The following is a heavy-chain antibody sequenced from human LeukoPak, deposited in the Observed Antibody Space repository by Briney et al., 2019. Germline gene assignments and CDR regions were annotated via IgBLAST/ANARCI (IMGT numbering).Heavy chain of an antibody. CDR3: ARETVGIDY. D-gene: IGHD4-23*01. V-gene: IGHV3-48*01. Sequence: GGSLRLSCAASGFTLNNYGMIWVRQAPGKGREWGSYISSSSSTITYADSVRGRFTISRDNAKNSLYLQMNSLRAEDTAVYSCARETVGIDYWGQGTLVTVSS. CDR2: ISSSSSTI. CDR1: GFTLNNYG. J-gene: IGHJ4*02.